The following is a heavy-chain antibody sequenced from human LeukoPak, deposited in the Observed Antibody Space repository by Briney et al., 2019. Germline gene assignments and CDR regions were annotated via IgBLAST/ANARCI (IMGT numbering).Heavy chain of an antibody. J-gene: IGHJ4*02. CDR3: ARALTGYSSGWYRLLDY. CDR1: GYTFTSYY. V-gene: IGHV1-46*01. Sequence: GASVKVSCKAPGYTFTSYYMHWVRQAPGRGLEWMGIINPSGGSTSYAQKFQGRVIMTRDTSTSTVYMELSSLRSEDTAVYYCARALTGYSSGWYRLLDYWGQGTLVTVSS. D-gene: IGHD6-19*01. CDR2: INPSGGST.